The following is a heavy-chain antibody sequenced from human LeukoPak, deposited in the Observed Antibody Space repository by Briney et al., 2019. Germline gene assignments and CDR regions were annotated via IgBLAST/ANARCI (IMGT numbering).Heavy chain of an antibody. V-gene: IGHV1-69*10. CDR2: IIPIFGIA. D-gene: IGHD4-17*01. CDR3: ARYLGYGDYGVDP. CDR1: GGTFSSYA. Sequence: GASVKVSCKASGGTFSSYAISWVRQAPGQGLEWMGGIIPIFGIANYAQKFQDRVTITADKSTSTAYMELSSLRSEDTAVYYCARYLGYGDYGVDPWGQGTLVTVSS. J-gene: IGHJ5*02.